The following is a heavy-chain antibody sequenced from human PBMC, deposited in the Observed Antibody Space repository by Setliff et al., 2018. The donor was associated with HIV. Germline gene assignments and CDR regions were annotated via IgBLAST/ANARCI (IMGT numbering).Heavy chain of an antibody. Sequence: GGSLRLSCAASGFTFSSYGMHWVRQAPGKGLEWVSEISGSGGGTYYADSMKGRFTISRDNSNNTLYLQMNSLRAEDTAVYYCVRTIGNWGPGNHWGQGTLVTVSS. V-gene: IGHV3-23*01. CDR1: GFTFSSYG. CDR3: VRTIGNWGPGNH. CDR2: ISGSGGGT. J-gene: IGHJ5*02. D-gene: IGHD3-10*01.